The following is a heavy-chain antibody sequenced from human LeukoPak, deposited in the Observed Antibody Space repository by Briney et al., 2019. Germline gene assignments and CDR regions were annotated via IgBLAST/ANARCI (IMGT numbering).Heavy chain of an antibody. J-gene: IGHJ4*02. V-gene: IGHV1-18*01. CDR2: ISVYNGKT. CDR1: GYDFSSYG. Sequence: ASVRVSCKASGYDFSSYGISWVRHAPGQGLQWMGWISVYNGKTNYGPLQGRVTMTTDTSTGTAYMELRNLKAEDTAMYYCARHMTTVVTSLDYWGQGTLVTVSS. CDR3: ARHMTTVVTSLDY. D-gene: IGHD4-23*01.